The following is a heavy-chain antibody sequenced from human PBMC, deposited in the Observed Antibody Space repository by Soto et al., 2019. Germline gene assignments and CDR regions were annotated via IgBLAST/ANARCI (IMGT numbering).Heavy chain of an antibody. CDR2: INPNSGGT. V-gene: IGHV1-2*02. Sequence: QVQLVQSGAEVKKPGASMKVSCKASGYTFTGDWLHWVRQAPGQGLEWMGWINPNSGGTNYAQKFQGRVTMTRDTSISTAYMELSSLRSDDPAVYYCARDPIGGGAPYYLDYWGQGTLVTVSS. D-gene: IGHD3-16*01. CDR3: ARDPIGGGAPYYLDY. CDR1: GYTFTGDW. J-gene: IGHJ4*02.